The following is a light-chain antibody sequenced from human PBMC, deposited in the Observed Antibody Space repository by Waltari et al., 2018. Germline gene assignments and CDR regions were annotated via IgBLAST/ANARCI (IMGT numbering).Light chain of an antibody. CDR2: YAS. CDR3: QQRSNWPPLT. V-gene: IGKV3-11*01. J-gene: IGKJ4*01. Sequence: EIVLTQSPATLSLSPGERATLSCRASQRVSSYLAWYQTKPGQAPRLLIYYASKRATGIPARVSGSGSGTDFTLTISSLEPEDFAVYYCQQRSNWPPLTFGGGTKVEIK. CDR1: QRVSSY.